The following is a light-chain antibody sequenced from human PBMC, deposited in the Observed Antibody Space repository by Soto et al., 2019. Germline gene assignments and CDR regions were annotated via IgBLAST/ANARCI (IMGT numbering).Light chain of an antibody. J-gene: IGLJ1*01. CDR2: EVS. CDR1: SSDVGGYNY. CDR3: SYTKSAYTFV. Sequence: QSVLTQPASVSGSAGQSIAISCTGTSSDVGGYNYVSWYQQHPGKAPKLIISEVSKRPSGVSDRFSGSKSGNTASLTISGLHTEEEDDYYCSYTKSAYTFVSGAGTKVTVL. V-gene: IGLV2-14*01.